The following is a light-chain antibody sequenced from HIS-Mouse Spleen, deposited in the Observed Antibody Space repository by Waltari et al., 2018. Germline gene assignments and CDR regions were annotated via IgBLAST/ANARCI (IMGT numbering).Light chain of an antibody. CDR3: QVWDSSSDHPEVV. V-gene: IGLV3-21*02. CDR2: DDS. J-gene: IGLJ2*01. CDR1: NIGSKS. Sequence: SYVLTQPPSVSVAPVQTARITCGGNNIGSKSVHWYQQKPGQAPVLVVYDDSDRPSGIPGRVSGANSGNTATLTISRVEAGDEADYYCQVWDSSSDHPEVVFGGGTKLTVL.